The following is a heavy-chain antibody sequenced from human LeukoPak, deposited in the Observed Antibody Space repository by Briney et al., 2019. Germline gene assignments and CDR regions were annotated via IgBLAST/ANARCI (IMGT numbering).Heavy chain of an antibody. J-gene: IGHJ4*02. V-gene: IGHV3-21*01. CDR3: ARDEYGSSWYDDSHGY. D-gene: IGHD6-13*01. CDR1: GFTFSSYS. Sequence: NPGGSLRLSCAASGFTFSSYSMNWVRQAPGKGLEWVSSISSSSSYIYYADSVKGRFTISRDNAKNSLYLQMNSLRAEDTAVYYCARDEYGSSWYDDSHGYWGQGTLVTVSS. CDR2: ISSSSSYI.